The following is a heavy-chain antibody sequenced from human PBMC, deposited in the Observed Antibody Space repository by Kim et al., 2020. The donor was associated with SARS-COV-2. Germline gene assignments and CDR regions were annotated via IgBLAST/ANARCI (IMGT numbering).Heavy chain of an antibody. J-gene: IGHJ6*02. V-gene: IGHV7-4-1*02. D-gene: IGHD2-8*01. CDR3: ARDRWGINTNRWRTADFAFDV. CDR2: INTNTGKP. Sequence: ASVKVSCKASGYTFASHALNWVRQAPGQGLEWIGWINTNTGKPTYAQGFTGRFVFSLDTADSTACLQINSLKSEDTGMFYCARDRWGINTNRWRTADFAFDVWGQGTTVTVSS. CDR1: GYTFASHA.